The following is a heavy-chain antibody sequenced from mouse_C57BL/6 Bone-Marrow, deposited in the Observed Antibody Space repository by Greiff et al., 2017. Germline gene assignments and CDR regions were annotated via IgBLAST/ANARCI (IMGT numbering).Heavy chain of an antibody. CDR2: IYPGGGYT. Sequence: QVQLKESGAELVRPGTSVKMSCKASGYTFTNYWIGWAKQRPGHGLEWIGDIYPGGGYTNYNEKFKGKATLTADKSSSTAYMQFSSLTSEDSAIYYCAKYYDYDWYCDVWGTGTTVTVSS. D-gene: IGHD2-4*01. CDR3: AKYYDYDWYCDV. CDR1: GYTFTNYW. J-gene: IGHJ1*03. V-gene: IGHV1-63*01.